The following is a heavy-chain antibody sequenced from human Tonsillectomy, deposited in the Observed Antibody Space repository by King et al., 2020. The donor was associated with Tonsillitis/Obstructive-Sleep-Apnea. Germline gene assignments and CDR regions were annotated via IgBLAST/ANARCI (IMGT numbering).Heavy chain of an antibody. CDR1: GYIHPELS. Sequence: QLVQSGAEVKKPGASVKVSCKVSGYIHPELSINRVRKAPGKGLEWMGGFGTEDCGTIQAQKFQGRVTMTEDTSTDTAYMELSSLRSEDTAVYYCGTDQLGSSPFDYWGQGTLVTVSS. D-gene: IGHD6-6*01. CDR2: FGTEDCGT. J-gene: IGHJ4*02. V-gene: IGHV1-24*01. CDR3: GTDQLGSSPFDY.